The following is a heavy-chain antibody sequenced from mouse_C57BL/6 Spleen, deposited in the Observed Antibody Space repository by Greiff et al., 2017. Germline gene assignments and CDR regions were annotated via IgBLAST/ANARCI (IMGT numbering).Heavy chain of an antibody. CDR3: ARDNYGSSWGFAY. D-gene: IGHD1-1*01. CDR2: INPSSGYT. V-gene: IGHV1-4*01. J-gene: IGHJ3*01. CDR1: GYTFTSYT. Sequence: QVHVKQSGAELARPGASVKMSCKASGYTFTSYTMHWVKQRPGQGLEWIGYINPSSGYTTYNQKFKDKATLTADKSSSTAYMQLSSLTSEDSAVYYCARDNYGSSWGFAYWGQGALVTVSA.